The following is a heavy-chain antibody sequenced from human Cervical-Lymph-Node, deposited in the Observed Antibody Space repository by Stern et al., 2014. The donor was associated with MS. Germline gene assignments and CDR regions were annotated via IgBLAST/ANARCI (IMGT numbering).Heavy chain of an antibody. CDR3: ARHLRGVNNAFDM. V-gene: IGHV5-51*01. CDR1: GYDFPTYW. D-gene: IGHD3-10*01. CDR2: IYPGDSDT. J-gene: IGHJ3*02. Sequence: EVQLVESGGEVKKSGESLKISCEGSGYDFPTYWIGWVRQMPGKCLELMGIIYPGDSDTRYSPSFQGQVTISADKSLNTAYLQWSSLKASDTAMYYCARHLRGVNNAFDMWGQGTMVTVSS.